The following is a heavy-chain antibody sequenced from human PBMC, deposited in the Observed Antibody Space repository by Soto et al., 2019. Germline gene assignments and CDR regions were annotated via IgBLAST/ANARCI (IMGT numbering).Heavy chain of an antibody. Sequence: QVQLQQWGAGLLKPSETLSLTCAVFGGSVNSGNYYWSWIRQPPGKGLEWIGEMSHSGGTHFNPSHKSRVTISLVTSKNQFSLKMRSVTAADTALYYCARVERGTATTVVDAFDIWGPGTMVTVSS. J-gene: IGHJ3*02. V-gene: IGHV4-34*01. CDR2: MSHSGGT. CDR1: GGSVNSGNYY. D-gene: IGHD1-1*01. CDR3: ARVERGTATTVVDAFDI.